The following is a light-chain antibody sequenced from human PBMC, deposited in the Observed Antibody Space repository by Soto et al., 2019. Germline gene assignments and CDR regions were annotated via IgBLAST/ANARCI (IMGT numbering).Light chain of an antibody. CDR1: QVISSY. Sequence: IPLAQSPSALSAYVGDRVTITCRSSQVISSYLAWYQQKPGKAPKLLIYAASTLQSGVPSRLSGSGSGSDFTLTISNLQPEDFATCYCQQSYSTRTITFCQGRRLEI. V-gene: IGKV1-39*01. J-gene: IGKJ5*01. CDR2: AAS. CDR3: QQSYSTRTIT.